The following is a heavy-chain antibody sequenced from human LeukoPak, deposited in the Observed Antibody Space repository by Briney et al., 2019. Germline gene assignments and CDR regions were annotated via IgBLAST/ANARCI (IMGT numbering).Heavy chain of an antibody. V-gene: IGHV3-53*01. CDR2: IYSGGST. CDR1: GFTVSSNY. D-gene: IGHD2-15*01. J-gene: IGHJ4*02. CDR3: ARDRGILARSSPIDY. Sequence: GGSLRLSCAASGFTVSSNYMSWVRQAPGKGLEWVSVIYSGGSTYYADSVKGRFTISRDNAKNSLYLQVNNLRAEDTAVYYCARDRGILARSSPIDYWGQGTLVTVSS.